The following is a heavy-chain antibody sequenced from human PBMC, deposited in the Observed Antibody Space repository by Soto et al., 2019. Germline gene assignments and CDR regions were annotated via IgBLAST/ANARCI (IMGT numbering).Heavy chain of an antibody. CDR3: AREDRNWFDP. Sequence: QVQLVQSGAEVKKPGASVKVSCKASGYTFTTYAMHWVRQAPGQRLEWMGWIDAGNGNTKYSQKFQGRVTITRDTSASTIYMELSCLRSEDTAVYYCAREDRNWFDPWGQGTLVTVSS. J-gene: IGHJ5*02. V-gene: IGHV1-3*01. D-gene: IGHD2-15*01. CDR1: GYTFTTYA. CDR2: IDAGNGNT.